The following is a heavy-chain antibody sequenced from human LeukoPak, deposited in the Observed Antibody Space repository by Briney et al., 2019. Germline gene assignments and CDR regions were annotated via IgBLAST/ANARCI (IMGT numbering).Heavy chain of an antibody. D-gene: IGHD2-2*01. CDR1: GGSISSGSYY. CDR3: ARDLSSSSTSFMDV. V-gene: IGHV4-61*02. CDR2: IYTSGST. Sequence: SSQTLSLTCTVSGGSISSGSYYWSWIRQPAGKGLEWIGRIYTSGSTNYNPPLKSRVTISVDTSKNQFSLKLSSVTAADTAVYYCARDLSSSSTSFMDVWGKGTTVTVSS. J-gene: IGHJ6*04.